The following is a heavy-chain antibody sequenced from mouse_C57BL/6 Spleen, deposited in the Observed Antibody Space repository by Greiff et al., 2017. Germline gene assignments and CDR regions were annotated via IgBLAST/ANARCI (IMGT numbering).Heavy chain of an antibody. J-gene: IGHJ1*03. CDR1: GYTFTSYW. CDR2: IHPSDGDT. D-gene: IGHD1-1*01. CDR3: AIDGSSV. Sequence: QVQLQQSGAELVKPGASVKVSCKASGYTFTSYWMHWVKQRPGQGLEWIGRIHPSDGDTNYNQKFKGKATLTVDKSSSTAYMQLSSLTSEDSAVYYCAIDGSSVGGTGTTVTVSS. V-gene: IGHV1-74*01.